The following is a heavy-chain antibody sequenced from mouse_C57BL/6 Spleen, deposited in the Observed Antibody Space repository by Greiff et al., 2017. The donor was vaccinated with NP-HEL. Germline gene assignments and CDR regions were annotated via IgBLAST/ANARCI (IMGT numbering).Heavy chain of an antibody. Sequence: VQLQQSGAELVKPGASVKMSCKASGYTFTSYWITWVKQRPGQGLEWIGDIYPGSGSTNYNEKFKSKATLTVDTSSSTAYMQLSSLTSEDSAVYYGAVKETNYSNRLWYFDVWGTGTTVTVSS. D-gene: IGHD2-5*01. CDR3: AVKETNYSNRLWYFDV. J-gene: IGHJ1*03. CDR1: GYTFTSYW. V-gene: IGHV1-55*01. CDR2: IYPGSGST.